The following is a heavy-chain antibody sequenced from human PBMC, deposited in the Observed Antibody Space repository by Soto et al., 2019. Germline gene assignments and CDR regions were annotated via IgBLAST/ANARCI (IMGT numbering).Heavy chain of an antibody. V-gene: IGHV4-31*03. Sequence: QVQLQESGPGLVKPSETLSLTCTVSGGSITRGGYYWSWIRQHPGKGLEWIGYIYNSGTTYYNPSLXSXXTISLDTSKNQFSLKLTSVTAADTAVYYCARDPAPWGQGTLVTVSS. CDR2: IYNSGTT. J-gene: IGHJ5*02. CDR3: ARDPAP. CDR1: GGSITRGGYY.